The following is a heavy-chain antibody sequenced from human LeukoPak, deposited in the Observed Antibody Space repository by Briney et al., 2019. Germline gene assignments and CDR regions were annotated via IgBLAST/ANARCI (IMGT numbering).Heavy chain of an antibody. J-gene: IGHJ6*02. V-gene: IGHV3-72*01. D-gene: IGHD2-15*01. Sequence: PGGSLRLSCAASGFTLSDYYMDWVRQAPGMGLEWVGRIRNKANSYTTEYAASVSGRFTISRDDSKDSLCLQMNSLKTEDTAVYYCARESKLGAAPTGGYYYYGMDVWGQGTTVTVSS. CDR2: IRNKANSYTT. CDR3: ARESKLGAAPTGGYYYYGMDV. CDR1: GFTLSDYY.